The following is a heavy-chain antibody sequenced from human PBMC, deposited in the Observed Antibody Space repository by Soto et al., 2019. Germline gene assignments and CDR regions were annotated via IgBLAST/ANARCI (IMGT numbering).Heavy chain of an antibody. CDR2: ISYDGSNK. J-gene: IGHJ6*02. V-gene: IGHV3-30*18. D-gene: IGHD5-12*01. CDR3: AKDGSEGSRYSGYVDYYYGMDV. CDR1: GFTFSSYG. Sequence: QVQLVESGGGVVQPGRSLRLSCAASGFTFSSYGMHWVRQAPGKGLEWVAVISYDGSNKYYADSVKGRFTFSRDNSKNTLYLQMNSLRAEDTAVYYCAKDGSEGSRYSGYVDYYYGMDVWGQGTTVTVSS.